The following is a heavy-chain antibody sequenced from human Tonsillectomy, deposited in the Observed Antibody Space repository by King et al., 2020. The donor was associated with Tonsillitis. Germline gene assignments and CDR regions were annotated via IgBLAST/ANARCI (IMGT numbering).Heavy chain of an antibody. CDR3: ASSYYVTSVYYYFQH. CDR1: GYTFSSYG. V-gene: IGHV1-18*01. CDR2: ISVYNGNT. J-gene: IGHJ1*01. D-gene: IGHD3-22*01. Sequence: VQLVESGAEVKKPGASVKVSCKASGYTFSSYGISWVRQAPGQGLEWMGWISVYNGNTNYAQKLQDRVTMTTETSTSTAYMELRSLRSDDTAVYYCASSYYVTSVYYYFQHWRPGTLVPVSS.